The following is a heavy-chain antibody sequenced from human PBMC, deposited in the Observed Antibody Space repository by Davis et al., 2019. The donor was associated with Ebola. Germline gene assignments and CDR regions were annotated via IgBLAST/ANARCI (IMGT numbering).Heavy chain of an antibody. D-gene: IGHD4-11*01. J-gene: IGHJ4*02. CDR3: ARGHNYAHEY. V-gene: IGHV1-2*06. CDR1: GYTFTDYN. CDR2: VISNSGGT. Sequence: ASVKVSCKASGYTFTDYNIHWVRQVPGQGLEWMGRVISNSGGTNYAQKFQGRVTMTRDTSISTVYMELSSLRYDDTADYYCARGHNYAHEYWGQGTLVTVSS.